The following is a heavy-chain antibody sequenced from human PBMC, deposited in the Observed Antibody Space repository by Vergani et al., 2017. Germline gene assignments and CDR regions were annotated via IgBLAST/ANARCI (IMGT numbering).Heavy chain of an antibody. CDR2: IYYSGST. CDR1: GGSISSSSYY. V-gene: IGHV4-39*01. D-gene: IGHD6-25*01. J-gene: IGHJ4*02. CDR3: ASYIGRLPTYYFDY. Sequence: QVQLQESGPGLVKPSETLSLTCTVSGGSISSSSYYWGWIRQPPGKGLEWIGSIYYSGSTYYNPSLKSRVTISVDTSKNQFSLKLSSVTAADTAVYYCASYIGRLPTYYFDYWGQGTLVTVSS.